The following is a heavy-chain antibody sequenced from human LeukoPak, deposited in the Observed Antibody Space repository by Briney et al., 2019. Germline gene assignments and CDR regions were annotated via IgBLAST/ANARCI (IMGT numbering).Heavy chain of an antibody. D-gene: IGHD3-3*01. Sequence: PGRSLRLSCAASGFTFSSYAMHWVRQAPGKGLEWVAVISYDGSNKYYADSVKGRFTISRDNSKNTLYLQMNSLRAEDTAVYYCARDRLTRRPGSYFDYWGQGTLVTVSS. V-gene: IGHV3-30*04. CDR2: ISYDGSNK. J-gene: IGHJ4*02. CDR3: ARDRLTRRPGSYFDY. CDR1: GFTFSSYA.